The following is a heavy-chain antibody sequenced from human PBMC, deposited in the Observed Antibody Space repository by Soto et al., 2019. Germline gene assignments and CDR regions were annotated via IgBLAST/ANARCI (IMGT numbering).Heavy chain of an antibody. V-gene: IGHV4-31*03. CDR1: GGSISSGGYY. J-gene: IGHJ4*02. CDR2: IYYSGST. CDR3: ARGALNDYGDYPIDY. D-gene: IGHD4-17*01. Sequence: SETLSLTCTVSGGSISSGGYYWSWIRQHPGKGLEWIGYIYYSGSTYYNPSLKSRVTISVDTSKNQFSLKLSSVTAADTAVYYCARGALNDYGDYPIDYWGQGTLVTVSS.